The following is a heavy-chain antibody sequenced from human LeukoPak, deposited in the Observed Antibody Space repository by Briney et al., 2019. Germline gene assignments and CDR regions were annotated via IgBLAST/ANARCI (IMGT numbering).Heavy chain of an antibody. V-gene: IGHV4-39*07. CDR1: GGSISSSSYY. Sequence: SETLSLTCTVSGGSISSSSYYWGWIRQPPGKGLEWIGSIYYSGSTYYNPSLKSRVTISVDTSKNQFSLKLSSVTAADTAVYYCARSPDSSSWYCDYWGQGTLVTVSS. CDR3: ARSPDSSSWYCDY. D-gene: IGHD6-13*01. CDR2: IYYSGST. J-gene: IGHJ4*02.